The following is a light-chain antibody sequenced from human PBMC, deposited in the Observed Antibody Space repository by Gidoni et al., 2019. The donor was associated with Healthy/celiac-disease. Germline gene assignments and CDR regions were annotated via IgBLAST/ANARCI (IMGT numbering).Light chain of an antibody. CDR2: GAS. J-gene: IGKJ4*01. CDR1: QSVSSSY. CDR3: QQYGSSSLT. V-gene: IGKV3-20*01. Sequence: IVLTQSPGTLSLSPGERATLSCRASQSVSSSYLAWYQQKPGQAPRLLIYGASSRATGIPDRFSGSGSGTDFTLTISRLEPEYFAVYYCQQYGSSSLTFGGGTKVEIK.